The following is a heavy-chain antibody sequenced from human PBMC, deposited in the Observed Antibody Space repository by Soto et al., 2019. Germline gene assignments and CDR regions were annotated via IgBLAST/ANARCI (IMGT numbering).Heavy chain of an antibody. CDR2: ISTIASTI. V-gene: IGHV3-11*01. J-gene: IGHJ6*02. CDR1: GFIFSDYY. Sequence: LGGSMRLSCAASGFIFSDYYMTWIRQAPGKGLEWVSYISTIASTIYYADSVKGRFTIPRDNAKNSLYLQMNSLSPEDTAVYYCARENTRLHYGMDVWGQGTTVTVSS. CDR3: ARENTRLHYGMDV. D-gene: IGHD6-25*01.